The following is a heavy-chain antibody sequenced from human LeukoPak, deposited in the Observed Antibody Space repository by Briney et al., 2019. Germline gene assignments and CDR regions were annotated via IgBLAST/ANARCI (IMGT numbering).Heavy chain of an antibody. V-gene: IGHV1-2*02. Sequence: GASVKVSCKASGYRFTDYYMHWVRQAPGQGLEWMGWFSPESGGTNYAQKFQGRVTMTTDTTISTAYMELTRLRSDDTAVYYCASALNSRSSSCWGQGTRVTVSS. J-gene: IGHJ4*02. D-gene: IGHD6-13*01. CDR3: ASALNSRSSSC. CDR2: FSPESGGT. CDR1: GYRFTDYY.